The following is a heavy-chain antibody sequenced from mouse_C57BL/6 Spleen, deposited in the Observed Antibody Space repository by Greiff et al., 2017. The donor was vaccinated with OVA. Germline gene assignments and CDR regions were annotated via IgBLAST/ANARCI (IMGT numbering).Heavy chain of an antibody. CDR1: GFTFSDYG. Sequence: EVQLVEPGGGLVKPGGSLKLSCAASGFTFSDYGMHWVRQAPEKGLEWVAYISRGSSTLYYADKVKGRFTISRDNAKNTLFLQMTSLKSEDTAMYYCAREVTLNFDYWGQGTTLTVSS. CDR3: AREVTLNFDY. D-gene: IGHD2-1*01. CDR2: ISRGSSTL. V-gene: IGHV5-17*01. J-gene: IGHJ2*01.